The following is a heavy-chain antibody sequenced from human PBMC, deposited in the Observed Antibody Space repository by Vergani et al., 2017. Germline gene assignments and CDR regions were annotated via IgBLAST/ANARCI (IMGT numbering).Heavy chain of an antibody. CDR3: TSFPTETSEYYDSTGYYHRFFEK. Sequence: QAHLVQSGAEVKKPGASVKISCKASGYTLGSFYMHWVRQAPGQGLEWMGWINPKNGLTKYAQRFQGRVSLTRDTSITTAFMELSSLRSDDTAMYYCTSFPTETSEYYDSTGYYHRFFEKWGQGTLVTVSS. D-gene: IGHD3-16*01. CDR1: GYTLGSFY. CDR2: INPKNGLT. V-gene: IGHV1-2*02. J-gene: IGHJ4*02.